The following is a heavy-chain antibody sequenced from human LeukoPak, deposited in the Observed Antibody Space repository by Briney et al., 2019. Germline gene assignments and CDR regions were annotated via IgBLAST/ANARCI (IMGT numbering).Heavy chain of an antibody. CDR2: INHSGST. V-gene: IGHV4-34*01. D-gene: IGHD6-13*01. CDR3: ARTVGSWDWFDP. CDR1: GGSFSGYY. J-gene: IGHJ5*02. Sequence: SETLSLTCAVYGGSFSGYYWSWIRQPPGKGLEWIGEINHSGSTNYNPSLKSRVTISVDTSKNQFSLKLSSVTAADTAVYYCARTVGSWDWFDPWGQGTLVTVSS.